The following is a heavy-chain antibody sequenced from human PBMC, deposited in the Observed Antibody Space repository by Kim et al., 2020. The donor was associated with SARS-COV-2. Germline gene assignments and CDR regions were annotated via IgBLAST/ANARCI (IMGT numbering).Heavy chain of an antibody. J-gene: IGHJ4*02. D-gene: IGHD6-13*01. CDR2: ISWNSGSI. V-gene: IGHV3-9*01. Sequence: GGSLRLSCAASGFTFDDYAMHWVRQAPGKGLEWVSGISWNSGSIGYADSVKGRFTISRDNAKNSLYLQMNSLRAEDTALYYCAKGAAAGIVGIDYWGQGT. CDR3: AKGAAAGIVGIDY. CDR1: GFTFDDYA.